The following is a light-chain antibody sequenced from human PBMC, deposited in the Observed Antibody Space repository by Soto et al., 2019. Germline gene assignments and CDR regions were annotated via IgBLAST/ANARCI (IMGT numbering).Light chain of an antibody. CDR2: DAS. Sequence: EIVLAQSPGTLSLSSGGRAPLSWRASQSVSSYLAWYQQKPGQAPRLLIYDASNRATGIPARFSGSGSGTDFTLTISSLEPEDFAVYYCQQRSNWPPITFGQGTRLEIK. CDR3: QQRSNWPPIT. J-gene: IGKJ5*01. CDR1: QSVSSY. V-gene: IGKV3-11*01.